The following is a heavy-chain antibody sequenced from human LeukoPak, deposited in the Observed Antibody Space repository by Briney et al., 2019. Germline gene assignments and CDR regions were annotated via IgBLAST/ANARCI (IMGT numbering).Heavy chain of an antibody. Sequence: GGSLRLSCAASGFTFSSYGMHWVRQAPGKGLEWVAVISYDGSNKYYADSVKGRFTISRDNSKNTLYLQMNSLRAEDTAVYYCAKDRRVQLWFFDYWGQGTLVTVSS. J-gene: IGHJ4*02. CDR1: GFTFSSYG. D-gene: IGHD5-18*01. V-gene: IGHV3-30*18. CDR3: AKDRRVQLWFFDY. CDR2: ISYDGSNK.